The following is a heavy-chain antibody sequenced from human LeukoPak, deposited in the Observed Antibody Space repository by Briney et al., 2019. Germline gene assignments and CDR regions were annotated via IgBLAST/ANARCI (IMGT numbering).Heavy chain of an antibody. D-gene: IGHD1-26*01. CDR2: INQDGGEK. CDR3: ARGPAATSGNYYVGDY. J-gene: IGHJ4*02. CDR1: KFTFSSYW. V-gene: IGHV3-7*01. Sequence: EGSLRLSCAASKFTFSSYWMSWVRQAPGKGLEWVANINQDGGEKWYVDSVKGRSTISRDNAKNSLYLQMNTLGAEDTAVYYCARGPAATSGNYYVGDYWGQGTLVTVSS.